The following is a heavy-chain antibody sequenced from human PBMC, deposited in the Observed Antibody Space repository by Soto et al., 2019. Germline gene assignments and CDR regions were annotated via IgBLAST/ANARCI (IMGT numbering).Heavy chain of an antibody. V-gene: IGHV1-18*01. CDR3: ARENSWTYYYYGMDV. CDR1: GYTFTSYG. D-gene: IGHD6-13*01. J-gene: IGHJ6*02. Sequence: ASVKVSCKASGYTFTSYGISWVRQAPGQGLEWMGWISAYNGNTNYAQKLQGRVTMTTDTSTSAAYMELRSLRSDDTAVYYCARENSWTYYYYGMDVWGQGTTVTVS. CDR2: ISAYNGNT.